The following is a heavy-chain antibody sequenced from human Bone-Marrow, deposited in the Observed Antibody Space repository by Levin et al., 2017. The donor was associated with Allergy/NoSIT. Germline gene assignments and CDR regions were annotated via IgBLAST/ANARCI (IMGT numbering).Heavy chain of an antibody. Sequence: SCAASGFTFSSYGMHWVRQAPGKGLEWVAVIWYDGGNKYYADSVKGRFTISRDNSKNTVYLQMNSLRAEDTAVYYCARLGGSWSMDYWGQGTLVTVSS. CDR2: IWYDGGNK. CDR1: GFTFSSYG. CDR3: ARLGGSWSMDY. D-gene: IGHD6-13*01. J-gene: IGHJ4*02. V-gene: IGHV3-33*01.